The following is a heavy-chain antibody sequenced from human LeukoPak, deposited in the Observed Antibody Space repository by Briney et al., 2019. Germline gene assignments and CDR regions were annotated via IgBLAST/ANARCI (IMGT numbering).Heavy chain of an antibody. CDR2: ISSSGSTI. CDR3: ARWVSGGSSFDY. V-gene: IGHV3-11*01. CDR1: GFTFSDYY. Sequence: GGSLRLSCAASGFTFSDYYMGWIRQAPGKGLEWVSYISSSGSTIYYADSVKGRFTISRDNAKNSLHLQMNSLRAEDTAVYYCARWVSGGSSFDYWGQGTLVTVSS. D-gene: IGHD2-15*01. J-gene: IGHJ4*02.